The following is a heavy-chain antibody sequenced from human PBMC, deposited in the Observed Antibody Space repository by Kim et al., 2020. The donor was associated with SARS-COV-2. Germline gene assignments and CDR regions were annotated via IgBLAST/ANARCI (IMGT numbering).Heavy chain of an antibody. D-gene: IGHD5-18*01. CDR1: GFTFSSYW. CDR2: INSDGSST. V-gene: IGHV3-74*01. Sequence: GGSLRLSCAASGFTFSSYWMHWVRQAPGKGLVWVSRINSDGSSTSYADSVKGRFTISRDNAKNTLYLQMNSLRAEDTAVYYCARDRGNTAMVNDYYGMDVWGQGTTVTVSS. J-gene: IGHJ6*02. CDR3: ARDRGNTAMVNDYYGMDV.